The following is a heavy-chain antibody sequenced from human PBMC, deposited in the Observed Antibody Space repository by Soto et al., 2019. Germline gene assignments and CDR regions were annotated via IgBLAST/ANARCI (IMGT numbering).Heavy chain of an antibody. J-gene: IGHJ4*02. CDR1: GFTFSSYG. D-gene: IGHD3-3*01. CDR2: ISYDGSNK. V-gene: IGHV3-30*18. CDR3: AKESSYDFRSGPDY. Sequence: QVQLVESGGGVVQPGRSLRLSCAASGFTFSSYGMHWVRQAPGKGLEWVAVISYDGSNKYYADSVKGRFTISRDNSKNTLYLQMNSLRAEDTAVYYCAKESSYDFRSGPDYWGQGTLVTVSS.